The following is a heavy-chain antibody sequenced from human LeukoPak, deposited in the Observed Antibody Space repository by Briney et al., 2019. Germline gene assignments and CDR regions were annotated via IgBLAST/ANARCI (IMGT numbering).Heavy chain of an antibody. V-gene: IGHV3-7*03. CDR1: GFTFSSFW. Sequence: PGGSLRLSCAVSGFTFSSFWMSWVRQAPGKGLEWVANIKQDGSEKYYVDSVKGRFTISRDNAKNSLFLQMNSLRAEDTAVYYCARDFAPSYFDYWGQGTLVTVSS. J-gene: IGHJ4*02. CDR3: ARDFAPSYFDY. CDR2: IKQDGSEK.